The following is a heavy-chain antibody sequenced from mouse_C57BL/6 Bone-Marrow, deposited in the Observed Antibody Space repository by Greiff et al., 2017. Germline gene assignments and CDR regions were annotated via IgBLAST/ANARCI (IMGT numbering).Heavy chain of an antibody. D-gene: IGHD2-2*01. CDR1: GYAFSSSW. J-gene: IGHJ4*01. CDR3: AKIYYGYARGYYAMDY. CDR2: IYPGDGDT. Sequence: QVQLKQSGPELVEPGASVKISCKASGYAFSSSWMNWVKQRPGKGLEWIGRIYPGDGDTNYNGKFKGKATLTADKSSSTAYMQLSSLTSEDSAVYFCAKIYYGYARGYYAMDYWGQGTSVTVSS. V-gene: IGHV1-82*01.